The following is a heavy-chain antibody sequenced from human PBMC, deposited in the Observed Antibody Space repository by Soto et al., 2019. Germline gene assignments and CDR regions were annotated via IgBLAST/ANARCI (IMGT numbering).Heavy chain of an antibody. J-gene: IGHJ5*02. D-gene: IGHD5-12*01. CDR1: GDSVTNGFY. CDR3: VGYTASHNWFDP. Sequence: PSETLSLTCTVSGDSVTNGFYWGWIRQSTGQGQEWLGTVYPSGNNYYNPSVSGRVSMSIDPSRSECSGSLTSVTAAETARYFCVGYTASHNWFDPWGQGTLVTVSS. V-gene: IGHV4-38-2*02. CDR2: VYPSGNN.